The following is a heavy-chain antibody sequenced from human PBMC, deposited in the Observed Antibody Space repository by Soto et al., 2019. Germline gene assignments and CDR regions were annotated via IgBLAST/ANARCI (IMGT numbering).Heavy chain of an antibody. Sequence: QITLKESGPTLVKPTQTLTLTCTFSGFSLTTNGVGVGWFRQPPGKALEWLALIYWDGDGGYSPSLKSRLIITKDTSKNQVVLTMTNMDPVDTATYYCAHRRWTTAAGTFWFDPWGQGALVTVSS. CDR3: AHRRWTTAAGTFWFDP. V-gene: IGHV2-5*02. J-gene: IGHJ5*02. CDR2: IYWDGDG. D-gene: IGHD6-13*01. CDR1: GFSLTTNGVG.